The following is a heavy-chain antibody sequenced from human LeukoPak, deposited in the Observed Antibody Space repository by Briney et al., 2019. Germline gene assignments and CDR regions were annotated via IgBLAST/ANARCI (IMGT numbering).Heavy chain of an antibody. J-gene: IGHJ6*02. V-gene: IGHV3-21*01. Sequence: GGSLRLSCAASGFTFSSYSMNWVRQAPGKGLEWVSSISSSSYIYYADSVKGRFTISRDNAKNSLYLQMNSLRAEDTAVYYCARDEIAAAGILYYYYGMDVWGQGTTVTVSS. CDR3: ARDEIAAAGILYYYYGMDV. CDR1: GFTFSSYS. CDR2: ISSSSYI. D-gene: IGHD6-13*01.